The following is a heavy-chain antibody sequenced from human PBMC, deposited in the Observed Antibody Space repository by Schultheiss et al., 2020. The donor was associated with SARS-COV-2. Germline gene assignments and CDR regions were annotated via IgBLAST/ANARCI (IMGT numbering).Heavy chain of an antibody. CDR2: ISSSSSYT. D-gene: IGHD6-13*01. V-gene: IGHV3-11*03. CDR1: GFTFSDYY. J-gene: IGHJ4*02. Sequence: GGSLRLSCAASGFTFSDYYMSWIRQAPGKGLEWVSYISSSSSYTNYADSVKGRFTISRDNAKNTLYLQMNSLRAEDTAVYYCAKNLPAAGFDYWGQGTLVTVSS. CDR3: AKNLPAAGFDY.